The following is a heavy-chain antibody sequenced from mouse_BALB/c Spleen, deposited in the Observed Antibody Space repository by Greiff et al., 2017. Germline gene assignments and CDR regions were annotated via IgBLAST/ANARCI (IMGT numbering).Heavy chain of an antibody. Sequence: EVMLVESGGGLVKPGGSLKLSCAASGFAFSSYDMSWVRQTPEKRLEWVAYISSGGGSTYYPDTVKGRFTISRDNAKNTLYLEMSSLRSEDTAMYYCARDGGPFDYWGQGTTLTVSS. CDR2: ISSGGGST. V-gene: IGHV5-12-1*01. CDR3: ARDGGPFDY. J-gene: IGHJ2*01. CDR1: GFAFSSYD. D-gene: IGHD2-3*01.